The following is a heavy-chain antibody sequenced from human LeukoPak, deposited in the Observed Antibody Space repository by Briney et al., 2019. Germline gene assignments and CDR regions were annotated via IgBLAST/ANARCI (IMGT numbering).Heavy chain of an antibody. CDR2: ISYGSSTI. D-gene: IGHD4-11*01. V-gene: IGHV3-48*04. CDR3: VRDSYSNYFDY. CDR1: GFTFSSYS. J-gene: IGHJ4*02. Sequence: GGSLRLSCAASGFTFSSYSMSWVRQAPGKGLEWVSYISYGSSTIYYADSVKGRFTISRDNAKNSLYLQMNSLRAEDTAVYYCVRDSYSNYFDYWGQGTLVAVSS.